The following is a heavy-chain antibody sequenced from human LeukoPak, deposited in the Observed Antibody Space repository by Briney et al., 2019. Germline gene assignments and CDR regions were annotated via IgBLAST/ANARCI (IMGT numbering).Heavy chain of an antibody. CDR1: GFTFSSYW. V-gene: IGHV3-7*01. CDR3: ARDIIYDIRSGAFDI. D-gene: IGHD3/OR15-3a*01. CDR2: IKQDGSEK. Sequence: GGSLRLSCAASGFTFSSYWMSWVRQAPGKGLEWVANIKQDGSEKYYVDSVKGRFTISRDNAKNSLYLQMNSLKAEDTAVYYCARDIIYDIRSGAFDIWGQGTMVTVSS. J-gene: IGHJ3*02.